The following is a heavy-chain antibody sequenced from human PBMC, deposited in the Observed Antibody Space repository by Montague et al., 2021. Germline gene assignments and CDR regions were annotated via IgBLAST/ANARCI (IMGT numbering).Heavy chain of an antibody. V-gene: IGHV4-38-2*02. CDR2: IFHSGST. CDR1: GYSISSGYY. Sequence: SETRSLTCTVSGYSISSGYYWGWIRQPPGKGLEWIGSIFHSGSTYYNPSLKSRVTITVDTSKNQFSLKLTSVTAADTALYYCARDREASPLDYWGRGTLVTVSS. CDR3: ARDREASPLDY. J-gene: IGHJ4*02.